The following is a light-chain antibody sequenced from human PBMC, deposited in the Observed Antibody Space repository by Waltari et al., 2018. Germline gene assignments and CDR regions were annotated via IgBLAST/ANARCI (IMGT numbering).Light chain of an antibody. CDR2: EAS. J-gene: IGKJ4*01. Sequence: EVVLTQSPATLSLSPGERATLSCRASQSVYNFLAWYQQKPGQAPRLLIYEASQRATGIPARFSGSGSGTDFTFTISNLEPEDVAVYYCQQRANWPPLTFGGGTKVEIK. CDR1: QSVYNF. CDR3: QQRANWPPLT. V-gene: IGKV3-11*01.